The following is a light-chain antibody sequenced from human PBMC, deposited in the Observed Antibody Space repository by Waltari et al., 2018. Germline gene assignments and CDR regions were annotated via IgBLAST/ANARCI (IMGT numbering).Light chain of an antibody. Sequence: DIQMTQSPSSLSASVRDRFTITCRASQSISSYLNWYQQKPGKAPKLLIYAASSLQSGVPSRFSGSGSGTDFTLTISSLQPEDFATYYCQQSYSTPWTFGQGTKVEIK. V-gene: IGKV1-39*01. CDR1: QSISSY. CDR2: AAS. J-gene: IGKJ1*01. CDR3: QQSYSTPWT.